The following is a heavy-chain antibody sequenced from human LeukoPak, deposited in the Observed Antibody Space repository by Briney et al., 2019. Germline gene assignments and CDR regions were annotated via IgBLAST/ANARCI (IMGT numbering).Heavy chain of an antibody. Sequence: ASVKVSCKASGYTFTGYYMHWVRQAPGQGLEWMGWNNPNSGGTNYAQKFQGRVTMTRDTSISTAYMELSRLRSDDTAVYYCARDQPYYYGSGSSSHSDYWGQGTLVTVSS. V-gene: IGHV1-2*02. CDR2: NNPNSGGT. CDR1: GYTFTGYY. CDR3: ARDQPYYYGSGSSSHSDY. D-gene: IGHD3-10*01. J-gene: IGHJ4*02.